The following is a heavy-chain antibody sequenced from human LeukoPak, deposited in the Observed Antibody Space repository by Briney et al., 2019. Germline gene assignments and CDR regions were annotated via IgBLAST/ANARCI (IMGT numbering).Heavy chain of an antibody. V-gene: IGHV4-34*01. J-gene: IGHJ4*02. CDR2: INHSGST. Sequence: PSETLSLTCAVYVGSFSGYYWSWIRQPPGKGLEWIGEINHSGSTNYNPSLKSRVTISVDTSKNQFSLKLSSVTAADTAVYYCARGGYGIAVAGTFDYWGQGTLVTVSS. D-gene: IGHD6-19*01. CDR1: VGSFSGYY. CDR3: ARGGYGIAVAGTFDY.